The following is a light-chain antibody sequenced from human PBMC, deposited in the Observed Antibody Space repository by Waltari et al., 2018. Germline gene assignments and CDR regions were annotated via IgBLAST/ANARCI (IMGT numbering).Light chain of an antibody. J-gene: IGLJ3*02. Sequence: QSVLTQSPSASGTPGQRVTFSCSGSSSNIGTHSVKCFQHLPGTAPNLLIYGDHRRPSGVPARCSGSRSGTSGALASSGLQSEDEADYYCAVWDDSLKSWVFGGRTKLTVL. V-gene: IGLV1-44*01. CDR2: GDH. CDR1: SSNIGTHS. CDR3: AVWDDSLKSWV.